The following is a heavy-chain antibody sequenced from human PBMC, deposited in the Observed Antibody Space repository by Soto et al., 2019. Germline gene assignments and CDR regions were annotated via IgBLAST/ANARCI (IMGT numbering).Heavy chain of an antibody. CDR1: GGSISSSSYY. Sequence: QLQLQESGPGLVKPSETLSLTCTVSGGSISSSSYYWGWIRQPPGKGLEWIGSIFYSGSTYYNPALKSRITISVDTSKNQFSIKLSSLTAADTAGYYCAIHLTYCSAGSCYSDFPYYGMDVWGQGTTVNVSS. CDR3: AIHLTYCSAGSCYSDFPYYGMDV. D-gene: IGHD2-15*01. J-gene: IGHJ6*02. V-gene: IGHV4-39*01. CDR2: IFYSGST.